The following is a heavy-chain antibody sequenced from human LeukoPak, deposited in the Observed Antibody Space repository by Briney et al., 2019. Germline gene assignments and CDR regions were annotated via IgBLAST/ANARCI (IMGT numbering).Heavy chain of an antibody. CDR3: ARGATTPYDAFDI. CDR2: IYHSGST. Sequence: SETLSLTCAVSGGSISSGGYSWSWIRQPPGKGLEWIGYIYHSGSTYYNPSLKSRVTISVDRSKNQFSLKLSSVTAADTAVYYCARGATTPYDAFDIWGQGTMVTVPS. J-gene: IGHJ3*02. CDR1: GGSISSGGYS. V-gene: IGHV4-30-2*01. D-gene: IGHD5-12*01.